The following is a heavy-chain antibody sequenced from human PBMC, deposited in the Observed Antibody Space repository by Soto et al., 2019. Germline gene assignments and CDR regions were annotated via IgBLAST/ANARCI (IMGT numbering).Heavy chain of an antibody. Sequence: SETLSLTCTVSGGSISSYYWSWIRQPPGKGLEWIGYIYYSGSTNYNPSLKSRVTISVDTSKNQFSLKLSSVTAADTAVYYCARDTHRQFGYYFDYWGQGTLVTVSS. CDR3: ARDTHRQFGYYFDY. V-gene: IGHV4-59*01. CDR2: IYYSGST. D-gene: IGHD3-16*01. CDR1: GGSISSYY. J-gene: IGHJ4*02.